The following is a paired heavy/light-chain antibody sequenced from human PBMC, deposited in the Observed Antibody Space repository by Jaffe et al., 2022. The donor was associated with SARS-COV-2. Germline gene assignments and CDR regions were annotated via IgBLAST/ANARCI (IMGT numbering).Light chain of an antibody. Sequence: SYVLTQPPSVSVAPGQTARITCGGNNIGNKAVHWYQQKPGQAPVVVVYDDNDRPSGIPERFSGSNSGNTATLTISRVEAGDEADYYCQVWDNSGAHVVFGGGTKLTVL. V-gene: IGLV3-21*02. CDR2: DDN. CDR3: QVWDNSGAHVV. CDR1: NIGNKA. J-gene: IGLJ2*01.
Heavy chain of an antibody. J-gene: IGHJ4*02. CDR3: ARAYREVNHVDY. CDR1: GFTFSAYS. V-gene: IGHV3-21*01. CDR2: ITSSSSYI. D-gene: IGHD3-16*02. Sequence: EVQLVESGGGLVKPGGSLRLSCAASGFTFSAYSMNWVRQAPGKGLEWVSTITSSSSYIYYADSLKGRFTISRDNAKNSLYLQMNSLRAEDTAVYYCARAYREVNHVDYWGQGTLVTVSS.